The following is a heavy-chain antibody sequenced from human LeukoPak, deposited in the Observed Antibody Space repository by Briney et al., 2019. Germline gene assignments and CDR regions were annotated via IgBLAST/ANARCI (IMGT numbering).Heavy chain of an antibody. V-gene: IGHV4-59*04. CDR1: GGSISSYY. Sequence: PSETLSLTCTVSGGSISSYYWSWIRQPPGEGLEWIGYISHSGSTYDNPSLKRRVTISVDRSKNQFSLKLSSVTAADTAVYYCEGAGGNWGQGTLVTVSS. CDR3: EGAGGN. D-gene: IGHD3-10*01. CDR2: ISHSGST. J-gene: IGHJ4*02.